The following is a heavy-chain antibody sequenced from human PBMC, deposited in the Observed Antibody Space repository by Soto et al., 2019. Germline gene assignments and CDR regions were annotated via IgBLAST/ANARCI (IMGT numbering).Heavy chain of an antibody. Sequence: PSETLSLTCTVSGGSISSGGYYWSWIRQHPGKGLEWIGYLYYSGSTYYNPSLKSRVTISVDTSKNQFSLKLSSVTAADTAVYYCAGSRAYYYYGMDVRGQGTTVTVSS. CDR1: GGSISSGGYY. CDR3: AGSRAYYYYGMDV. J-gene: IGHJ6*02. V-gene: IGHV4-31*03. CDR2: LYYSGST.